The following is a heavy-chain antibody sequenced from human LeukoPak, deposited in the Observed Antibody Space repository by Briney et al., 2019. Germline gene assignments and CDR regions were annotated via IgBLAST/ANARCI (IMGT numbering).Heavy chain of an antibody. CDR2: ISSSSSYI. J-gene: IGHJ4*02. V-gene: IGHV3-21*01. CDR1: GFTFSSYS. Sequence: GSLRLSCAASGFTFSSYSMNWVRQAPGKGLEWVSSISSSSSYIYYADSVKGRFTISRDNAKNSLYLQMNSLRAEDTAVYYCARGLTVVTPGDYWGQGTLVTVSS. CDR3: ARGLTVVTPGDY. D-gene: IGHD4-23*01.